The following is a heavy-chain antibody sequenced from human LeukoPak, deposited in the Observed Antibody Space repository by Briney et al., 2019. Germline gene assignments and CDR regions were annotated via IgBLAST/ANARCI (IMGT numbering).Heavy chain of an antibody. CDR3: ARERAAAALDY. CDR2: IIPIFGTA. V-gene: IGHV1-69*06. D-gene: IGHD6-13*01. CDR1: GYTFTSYY. Sequence: SVKVSCKASGYTFTSYYMHWVRQAPGQGLEWMGGIIPIFGTANYAQKFQGRVTITADKSTSTAYMELSSLRSEDTAVYYCARERAAAALDYWGQGTLVTVSS. J-gene: IGHJ4*02.